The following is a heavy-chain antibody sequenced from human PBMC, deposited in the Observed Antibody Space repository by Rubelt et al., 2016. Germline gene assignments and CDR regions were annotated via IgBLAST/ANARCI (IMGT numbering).Heavy chain of an antibody. CDR1: GGSISSYY. V-gene: IGHV4-59*01. J-gene: IGHJ4*02. D-gene: IGHD3-22*01. CDR3: ARGGSSGYYYTTVFDY. CDR2: IYYSGST. Sequence: QVQLQESGPGLVKPSETLSLTCTVSGGSISSYYWSWIRQPPGKGLEWIGYIYYSGSTNYNSSTSLKSRSTIAVATSKNQFSLKLSSVTAADTAVYYCARGGSSGYYYTTVFDYWGQGTLVTVSS.